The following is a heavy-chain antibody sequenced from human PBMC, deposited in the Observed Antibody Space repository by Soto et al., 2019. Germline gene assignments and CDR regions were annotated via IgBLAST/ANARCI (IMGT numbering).Heavy chain of an antibody. V-gene: IGHV1-46*01. CDR2: INPNGGST. J-gene: IGHJ4*02. D-gene: IGHD6-13*01. CDR3: ARDLAAADY. Sequence: QVHLVQSGAEVKKPGASVKVSCQASGYIFINYYIHWVRQATGQGLEWIGIINPNGGSTKYAQKCRGRVTMTRDTSTSTVYMDRSSLRSDDTAVYYCARDLAAADYWGQGTLVTVSS. CDR1: GYIFINYY.